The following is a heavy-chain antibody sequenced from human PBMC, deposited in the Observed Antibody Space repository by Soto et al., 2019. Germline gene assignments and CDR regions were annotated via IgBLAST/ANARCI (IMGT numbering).Heavy chain of an antibody. CDR3: ASGGRLSPGFQH. D-gene: IGHD3-16*01. J-gene: IGHJ1*01. V-gene: IGHV4-31*03. CDR1: GGSISSGGYY. Sequence: QVQLQESGPGLVKPSQTLSLTCTVSGGSISSGGYYWSWIRQHPGKGLEWIGYIYYSGSTYYNPSRQSRVXXXVXXSQTPFSLKRSSVTAAETAVYCCASGGRLSPGFQHWGQGTLVTVSS. CDR2: IYYSGST.